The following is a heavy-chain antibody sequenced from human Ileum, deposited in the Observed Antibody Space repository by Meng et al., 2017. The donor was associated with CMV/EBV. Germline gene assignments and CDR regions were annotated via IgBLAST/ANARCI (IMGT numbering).Heavy chain of an antibody. CDR3: ARVALRYFDL. V-gene: IGHV4-61*02. J-gene: IGHJ2*01. CDR1: GGSISSGTYY. CDR2: IYTSGRT. Sequence: TCTVSGGSISSGTYYWSWIRQPAGKGLEWIGRIYTSGRTNYNPSLKSRVSMSIDTSKNQFSLKLSSVTAADTAVYYCARVALRYFDLWGRGTLVTVSS.